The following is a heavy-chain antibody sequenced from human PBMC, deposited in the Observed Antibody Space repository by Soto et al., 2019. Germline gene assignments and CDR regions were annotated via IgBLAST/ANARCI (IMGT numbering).Heavy chain of an antibody. CDR3: ATLSMAVGEYYFDY. V-gene: IGHV3-11*01. J-gene: IGHJ4*02. D-gene: IGHD3-16*01. CDR1: GFTFSDYY. CDR2: ISSSASTI. Sequence: GGSLRLSCAASGFTFSDYYMSWIRQAPGKGLEWVSYISSSASTIYYADSVKGRFTISRDNSKNSLYLQMNSLRAEDTAVYYCATLSMAVGEYYFDYWGQGTLVTVSS.